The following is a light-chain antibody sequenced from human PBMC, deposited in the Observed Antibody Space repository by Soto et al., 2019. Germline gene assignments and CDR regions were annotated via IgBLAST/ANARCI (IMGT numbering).Light chain of an antibody. V-gene: IGLV2-14*01. Sequence: QSALTQPASVSGSPGQSITISCTGTSSDVGGYNYVSWYQQHPGKAPKLMIYDVSNRPSGVSNRFSGSKSGNTASLTISGLQAEDEADYYCNSYVSSGTPVIFGGGTKLTVL. CDR1: SSDVGGYNY. CDR3: NSYVSSGTPVI. J-gene: IGLJ2*01. CDR2: DVS.